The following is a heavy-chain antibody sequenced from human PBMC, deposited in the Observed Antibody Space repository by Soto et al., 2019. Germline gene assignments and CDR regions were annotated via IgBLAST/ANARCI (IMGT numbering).Heavy chain of an antibody. V-gene: IGHV3-21*01. CDR1: GFTFSSYS. J-gene: IGHJ6*02. D-gene: IGHD2-2*01. CDR2: ISSSSSYI. CDR3: ARDNCASSTSCYPYYYYYGMDV. Sequence: GGSLRLSCAASGFTFSSYSMNWVRQAPGKGLEWVSSISSSSSYIYYADSVKGRFTISRDNAKNSLYLQMNSLRAEDTAVYYCARDNCASSTSCYPYYYYYGMDVWGQGTTVTAP.